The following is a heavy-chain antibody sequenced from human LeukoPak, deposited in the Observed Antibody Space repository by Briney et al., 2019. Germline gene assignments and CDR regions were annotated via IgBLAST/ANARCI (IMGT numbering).Heavy chain of an antibody. V-gene: IGHV1-2*02. Sequence: ASVKVSCKASGYSFTGYYMHWVRQAPGQGLEGMRWINPNSGGTNYAQKFQGRVTMTRDTSISTAYMELSRLRSDDTAVYYCARGNYYDSSGYYYSPFDYWGQGTLVTVSS. CDR1: GYSFTGYY. J-gene: IGHJ4*02. CDR2: INPNSGGT. CDR3: ARGNYYDSSGYYYSPFDY. D-gene: IGHD3-22*01.